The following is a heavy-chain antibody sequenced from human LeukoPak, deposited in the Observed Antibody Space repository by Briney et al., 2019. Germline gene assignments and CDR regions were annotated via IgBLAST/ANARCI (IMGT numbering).Heavy chain of an antibody. J-gene: IGHJ4*02. CDR1: GYTFTNYY. V-gene: IGHV1-2*02. D-gene: IGHD6-19*01. CDR3: ARGVAGTPLTDY. Sequence: ASVKVSCKASGYTFTNYYIHWVRQAPGQGLEWMGWINPNSGGTNYAQKFQGRVTMTRDTSISIAYMELSRLRSDDTAVYYCARGVAGTPLTDYWGQGTLVTVSS. CDR2: INPNSGGT.